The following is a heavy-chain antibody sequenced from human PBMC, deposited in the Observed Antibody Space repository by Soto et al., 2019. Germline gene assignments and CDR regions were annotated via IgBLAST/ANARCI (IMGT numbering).Heavy chain of an antibody. D-gene: IGHD1-26*01. J-gene: IGHJ3*02. V-gene: IGHV4-59*01. CDR1: GVSIGTYY. CDR2: IDYSGST. Sequence: SETLSLTCTVSGVSIGTYYRSWIRQPPGKGLEWIGYIDYSGSTNYNPSLKSRVTISIDTSKNQFFLKLTSVTAADTAVYYCARARRSSGRIDTSDTWGQGTMVTVSS. CDR3: ARARRSSGRIDTSDT.